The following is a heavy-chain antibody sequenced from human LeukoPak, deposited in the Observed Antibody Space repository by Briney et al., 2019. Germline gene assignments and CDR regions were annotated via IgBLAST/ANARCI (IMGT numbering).Heavy chain of an antibody. CDR1: GYIVSGKY. V-gene: IGHV3-53*01. J-gene: IGHJ4*02. Sequence: GGSLRLSCAVSGYIVSGKYMGWVRQAPGKGLEYVSVINSGGSTYYIDSVKGRFTISRDNSKNTLYFQMNSLRVEDTAVYYCVTPGPTVIGGFEYWGQGTLVTVSS. D-gene: IGHD4-17*01. CDR2: INSGGST. CDR3: VTPGPTVIGGFEY.